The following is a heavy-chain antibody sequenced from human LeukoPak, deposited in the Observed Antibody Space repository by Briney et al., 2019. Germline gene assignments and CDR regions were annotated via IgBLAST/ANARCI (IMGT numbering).Heavy chain of an antibody. CDR3: ARDQRLVQAYYFDY. CDR2: INWNGGST. J-gene: IGHJ4*02. D-gene: IGHD6-19*01. CDR1: GFTFDDYG. V-gene: IGHV3-20*04. Sequence: GGSLRLSCAASGFTFDDYGMSWVRRAPGKGLEWVSGINWNGGSTGYADSVNGRFTISRDNAKNSLYLQMNSLRAEDTALYYCARDQRLVQAYYFDYWGQGTLVTVSS.